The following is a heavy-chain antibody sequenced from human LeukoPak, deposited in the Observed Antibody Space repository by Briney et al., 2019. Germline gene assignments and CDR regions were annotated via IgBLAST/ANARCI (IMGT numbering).Heavy chain of an antibody. J-gene: IGHJ4*02. CDR1: GYTFTGYY. CDR3: ARTRQTTEYSSSFSGPPYYYFGY. D-gene: IGHD6-6*01. V-gene: IGHV1-2*06. Sequence: GASVKVSCKASGYTFTGYYMHWVRQAPGQGLEWMGRINPNSGGTNYAQKFQGRVTMTRDTSISTAYMELSRLRSDDTAVYYCARTRQTTEYSSSFSGPPYYYFGYWGQGTLVTVSS. CDR2: INPNSGGT.